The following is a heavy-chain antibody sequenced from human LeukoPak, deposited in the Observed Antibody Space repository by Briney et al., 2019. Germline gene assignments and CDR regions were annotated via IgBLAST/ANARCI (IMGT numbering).Heavy chain of an antibody. J-gene: IGHJ4*02. D-gene: IGHD3-10*01. V-gene: IGHV1-24*01. CDR3: ATVSPYYGSGSLIDY. CDR2: FDPEDGET. CDR1: GYTLTELS. Sequence: ASVKVSCKVSGYTLTELSMHWVRQAPGKGLEWMGGFDPEDGETIYAQKFQGRATMTEDTSTDTAYMELSSLRSEDTAVYYCATVSPYYGSGSLIDYWGQGTLVTVSS.